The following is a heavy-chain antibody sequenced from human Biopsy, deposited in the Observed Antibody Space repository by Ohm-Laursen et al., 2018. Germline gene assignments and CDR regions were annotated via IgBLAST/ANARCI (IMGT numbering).Heavy chain of an antibody. V-gene: IGHV4-34*01. D-gene: IGHD3-22*01. CDR1: GESFNGYY. Sequence: SETLSLTCTVYGESFNGYYWSWIRQTPGKGLEWIGEINHSGRTNYNPSLKSRVPISVDTSKNQFSLKVRSVTAADTAVYYCARGVDYYDPYHYYALDVGGQGTTVTVS. CDR2: INHSGRT. CDR3: ARGVDYYDPYHYYALDV. J-gene: IGHJ6*02.